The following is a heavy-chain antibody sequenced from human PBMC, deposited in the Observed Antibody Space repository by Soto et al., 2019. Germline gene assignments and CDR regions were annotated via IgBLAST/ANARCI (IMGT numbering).Heavy chain of an antibody. CDR1: GYTFTSYG. J-gene: IGHJ4*02. CDR3: ARRYYDFWSGYYSN. Sequence: QVQLVQSGAEVKKPGASVKVSCKASGYTFTSYGISWVRQAPGQGLEWMGWISAYNGNTNYAQKLQCRVTMTTDTSPSTAYMKLRSMRSDDTALYYCARRYYDFWSGYYSNWGQGTLVTVSS. V-gene: IGHV1-18*01. CDR2: ISAYNGNT. D-gene: IGHD3-3*01.